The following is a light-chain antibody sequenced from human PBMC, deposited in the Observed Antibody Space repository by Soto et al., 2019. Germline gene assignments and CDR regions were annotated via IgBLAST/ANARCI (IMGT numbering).Light chain of an antibody. CDR3: QQSYRTPIT. Sequence: DIQMTQSPSSLSASVGDIVTITCRASQSIVTYLNWYLQKPGKAPKVLIYAASNLQSGVPPRFSGSGSGTDFTLTISSLQPEDVATYFCQQSYRTPITFGQGTRLEI. CDR2: AAS. CDR1: QSIVTY. V-gene: IGKV1-39*01. J-gene: IGKJ5*01.